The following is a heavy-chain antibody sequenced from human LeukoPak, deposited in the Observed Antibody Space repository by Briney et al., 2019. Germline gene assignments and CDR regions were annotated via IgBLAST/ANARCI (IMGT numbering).Heavy chain of an antibody. CDR1: GGTFSSYA. CDR3: ARAPSLGEYYDSSGYGCAFDI. V-gene: IGHV1-69*06. CDR2: IIPIFGTA. D-gene: IGHD3-22*01. J-gene: IGHJ3*02. Sequence: SLKVSCKASGGTFSSYAISWVRQAPGQGLEWMGGIIPIFGTANSAQTFQGRVTITADKSTSTAYLEMSRLRAEDTAVYYCARAPSLGEYYDSSGYGCAFDIWGQGTMVTVSS.